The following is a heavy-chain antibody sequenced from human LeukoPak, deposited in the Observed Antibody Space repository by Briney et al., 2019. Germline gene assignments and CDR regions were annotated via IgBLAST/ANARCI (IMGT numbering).Heavy chain of an antibody. Sequence: GASVKVSCKASGGTFSSYAISWVRQAPGQGLEWMGWINPNSGGTNYAQKFQGRVTMTRDTSISTAYMELSRLRSDDTAVYYCAEIFGGGYWGQGTLVTVSS. V-gene: IGHV1-2*02. CDR1: GGTFSSYA. J-gene: IGHJ4*02. CDR3: AEIFGGGY. D-gene: IGHD3-10*01. CDR2: INPNSGGT.